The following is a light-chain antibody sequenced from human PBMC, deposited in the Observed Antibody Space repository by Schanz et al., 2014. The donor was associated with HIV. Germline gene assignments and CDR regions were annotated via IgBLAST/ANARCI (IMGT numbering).Light chain of an antibody. J-gene: IGLJ2*01. CDR1: SSDVGHYDY. CDR2: DVS. CDR3: CSYAGSSTLVV. V-gene: IGLV2-8*01. Sequence: QSVLTQPPSASGSPGQSVTISCTGTSSDVGHYDYVSWYQQHPGKAPKVMIYDVSNRPSGVSNRFSGSKSGNTASLTISGLQAEDEADYYCCSYAGSSTLVVFGGGTKLTVL.